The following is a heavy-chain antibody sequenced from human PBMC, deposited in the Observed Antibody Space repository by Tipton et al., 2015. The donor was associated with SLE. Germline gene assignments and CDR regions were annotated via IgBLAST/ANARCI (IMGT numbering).Heavy chain of an antibody. CDR2: IYYSGST. V-gene: IGHV4-39*07. CDR3: ARHEVAVAGKGDWYFDL. J-gene: IGHJ2*01. D-gene: IGHD6-19*01. Sequence: TLSLTCTVSGGSISSSSYYWGWIRQPPGKGLEWIGSIYYSGSTYYNPSPKSRVTISVDTSKNQFSLKLSSVTAADTAVYYCARHEVAVAGKGDWYFDLWGRGTLVTVSS. CDR1: GGSISSSSYY.